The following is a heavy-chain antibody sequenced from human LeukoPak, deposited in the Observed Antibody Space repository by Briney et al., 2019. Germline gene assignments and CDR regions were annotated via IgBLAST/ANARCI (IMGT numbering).Heavy chain of an antibody. CDR1: GGSFSGYY. Sequence: PSETLSLTCAVYGGSFSGYYWSWIRQPPGKGLEWIGEINHSGSTNYNPSLKSRVTISVDTSKNQFSLKLCSVTAADTAVYYCASVIMSSGYYYTFNYWGQGTLVTVSS. V-gene: IGHV4-34*01. D-gene: IGHD3-22*01. CDR2: INHSGST. J-gene: IGHJ4*02. CDR3: ASVIMSSGYYYTFNY.